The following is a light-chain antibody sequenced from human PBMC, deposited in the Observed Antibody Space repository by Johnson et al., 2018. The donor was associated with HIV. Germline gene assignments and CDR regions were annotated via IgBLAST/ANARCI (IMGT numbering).Light chain of an antibody. CDR1: SSNIGNNY. V-gene: IGLV1-51*01. CDR2: DNN. J-gene: IGLJ1*01. CDR3: GTWDTSLGAQYV. Sequence: VLTQPPSVSAAPGQKVTISCSGSSSNIGNNYVSWYQQLPGTAPKLLIYDNNKRPSGIPDRFSGSKSGTSATLDITGLQTGDEADYYCGTWDTSLGAQYVFGSGTKVPVL.